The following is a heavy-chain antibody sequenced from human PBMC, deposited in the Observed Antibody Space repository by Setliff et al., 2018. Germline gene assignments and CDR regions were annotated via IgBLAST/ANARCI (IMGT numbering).Heavy chain of an antibody. CDR1: GFSFGGHD. CDR2: IRYDGTTE. Sequence: GGSLRLSCAASGFSFGGHDMHWVRQAPGKGLEWVAFIRYDGTTESYADSGRGRFTSSRDNSKNTLYVQMNTLGPEDTAVYYCARDHVHIAAAGPRTVPSHVMYVCGQGTTVTGSS. D-gene: IGHD6-13*01. CDR3: ARDHVHIAAAGPRTVPSHVMYV. J-gene: IGHJ6*02. V-gene: IGHV3-30*02.